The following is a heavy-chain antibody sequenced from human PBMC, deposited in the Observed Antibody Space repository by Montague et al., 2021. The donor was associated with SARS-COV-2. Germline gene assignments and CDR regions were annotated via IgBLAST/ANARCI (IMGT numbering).Heavy chain of an antibody. CDR2: IYYSGSA. D-gene: IGHD3-10*01. J-gene: IGHJ3*02. CDR3: ARLESTRGVIIRGAFHI. Sequence: SETLSLTCSVSGDSINNSRYYWGWIRQPPGKGLEWIGTIYYSGSAYYNPSLKSRVTISVDTSKAQFSLKLTSVTATDTAVYYCARLESTRGVIIRGAFHIWGQGTKVTVSS. V-gene: IGHV4-39*01. CDR1: GDSINNSRYY.